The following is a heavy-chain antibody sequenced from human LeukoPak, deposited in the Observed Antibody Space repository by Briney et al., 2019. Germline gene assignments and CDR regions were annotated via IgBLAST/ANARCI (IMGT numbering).Heavy chain of an antibody. J-gene: IGHJ6*02. CDR2: ISSSSSYI. CDR1: GFTFSSYS. CDR3: ARGEQLVPPYYYYGMDV. D-gene: IGHD6-6*01. Sequence: PGGSLRLSCAAFGFTFSSYSMNWVRQAPGKGLEWVSSISSSSSYIYYADSVKGRFTISRDNAKNSLYLQMNSLRAEDTAVYYCARGEQLVPPYYYYGMDVWGQGTTVTVSS. V-gene: IGHV3-21*01.